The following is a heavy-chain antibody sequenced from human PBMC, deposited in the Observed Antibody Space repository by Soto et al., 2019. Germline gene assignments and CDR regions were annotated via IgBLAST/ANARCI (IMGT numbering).Heavy chain of an antibody. V-gene: IGHV3-66*01. CDR1: GITVITNY. CDR3: TRDPTTSIVTDY. D-gene: IGHD2-21*01. Sequence: GSLRLSCAASGITVITNYFSWVRQAPGQGLEWVSGIYSDGSTHYADSVKGRFTISRDNSKNTLYLQMNTLRAEDTGVYYCTRDPTTSIVTDYWGQGT. J-gene: IGHJ4*02. CDR2: IYSDGST.